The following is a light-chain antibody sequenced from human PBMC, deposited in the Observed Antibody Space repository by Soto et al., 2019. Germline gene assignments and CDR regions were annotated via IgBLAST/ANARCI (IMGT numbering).Light chain of an antibody. CDR2: DAS. CDR1: QSISSW. CDR3: QQYNSYSVT. Sequence: DIQMTQSPSTLSASVGDRVTITCRASQSISSWLAWYQQKPGKASKLLIYDASSLESGVSSRFSGSGSGTEFTLTISSLQPDDFATYYCQQYNSYSVTFGQGTKVDIK. V-gene: IGKV1-5*01. J-gene: IGKJ1*01.